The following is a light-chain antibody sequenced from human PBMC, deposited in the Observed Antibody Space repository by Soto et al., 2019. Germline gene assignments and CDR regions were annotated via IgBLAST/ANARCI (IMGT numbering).Light chain of an antibody. J-gene: IGKJ1*01. CDR3: QQYDNLPTWT. CDR2: EAS. V-gene: IGKV1-33*01. CDR1: QDISNY. Sequence: DIQMTQSPSSLSASVGDRVTITCQASQDISNYLNWYQQKPGKAPKLLIYEASNLETGVPSRFSGSGSGTDFTFTISSLQPEDIATYYCQQYDNLPTWTFGQGTNVEIK.